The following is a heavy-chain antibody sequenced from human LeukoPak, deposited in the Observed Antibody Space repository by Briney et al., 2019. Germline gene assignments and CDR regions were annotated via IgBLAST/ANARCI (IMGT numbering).Heavy chain of an antibody. CDR2: IYYSGTT. CDR3: ARSTGSSSGCYDY. J-gene: IGHJ4*02. CDR1: GGSISSSLYY. Sequence: SETLSLTCTVSGGSISSSLYYWGWIRQPPGKGLECIGSIYYSGTTYYNPSLKSRVTISVDTSKNQFSLKLSSVTAADTAVYYCARSTGSSSGCYDYWGQGTLVTVSS. V-gene: IGHV4-39*01. D-gene: IGHD6-19*01.